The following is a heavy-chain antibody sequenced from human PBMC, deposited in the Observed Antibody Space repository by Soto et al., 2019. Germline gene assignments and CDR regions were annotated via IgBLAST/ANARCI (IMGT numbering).Heavy chain of an antibody. CDR1: GATLNTFINYG. J-gene: IGHJ3*02. CDR2: IIPVFGTA. D-gene: IGHD1-26*01. V-gene: IGHV1-69*13. Sequence: GASLKVSCKASGATLNTFINYGITWVRQAPGQGLEWMGGIIPVFGTAHYAQKFQGRVTISADESTRTAYMELSSLRSEDTAVYYCARGGLGGSYYVQAFDIWGQGTMVTVSS. CDR3: ARGGLGGSYYVQAFDI.